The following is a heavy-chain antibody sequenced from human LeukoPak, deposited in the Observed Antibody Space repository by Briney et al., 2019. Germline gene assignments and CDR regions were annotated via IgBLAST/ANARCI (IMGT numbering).Heavy chain of an antibody. CDR1: GGSISSYY. Sequence: SETLSLTCTISGGSISSYYWNWIRHPPGKGLEWIGYFYYSGNTNYNPSLKSRLTISLDTSRNQFSLKLSSVTAADTAVYYCASARVVDTPMSYYMDVRGKGTTVTVSS. CDR3: ASARVVDTPMSYYMDV. D-gene: IGHD5-18*01. V-gene: IGHV4-59*01. J-gene: IGHJ6*03. CDR2: FYYSGNT.